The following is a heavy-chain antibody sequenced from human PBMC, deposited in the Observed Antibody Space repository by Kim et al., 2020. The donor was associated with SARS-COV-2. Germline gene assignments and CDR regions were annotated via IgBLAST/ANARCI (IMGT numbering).Heavy chain of an antibody. D-gene: IGHD3-16*02. Sequence: GGSLRLSCAASGFTFRNAWMSWVRQAPGKGLEWVGHIKSKTDGGTTDYAALVKGRFTISRDDSKNTLYLQMNRLKTEDTAVYSCTTDGPIMITFGGVIVTSVWGQGTLVTVSS. CDR2: IKSKTDGGTT. V-gene: IGHV3-15*01. CDR3: TTDGPIMITFGGVIVTSV. CDR1: GFTFRNAW. J-gene: IGHJ4*02.